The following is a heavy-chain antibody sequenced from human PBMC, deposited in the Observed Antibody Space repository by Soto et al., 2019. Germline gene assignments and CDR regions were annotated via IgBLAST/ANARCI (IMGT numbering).Heavy chain of an antibody. J-gene: IGHJ4*02. CDR1: GLTFDSYA. CDR3: ATRDSSGQHYCWVN. V-gene: IGHV3-23*01. D-gene: IGHD3-22*01. CDR2: ISGSGGGT. Sequence: EVQLLESGGGLVQPGGSLRLSCSASGLTFDSYAMTWVRQAQGKGLEWVSTISGSGGGTYYTDSVKGRFTISSDNSKSTLFLQMNSLRADDTAVYYCATRDSSGQHYCWVNWGQGTLVTVSS.